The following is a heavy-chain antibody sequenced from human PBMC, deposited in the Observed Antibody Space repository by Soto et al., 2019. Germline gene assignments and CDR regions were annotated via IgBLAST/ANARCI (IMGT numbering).Heavy chain of an antibody. CDR3: ARDSGVFSSSRWFYGMDV. CDR2: IYYSGST. V-gene: IGHV4-61*01. D-gene: IGHD6-6*01. CDR1: GDSGRRGSFY. Sequence: SETLSLTCTVSGDSGRRGSFYWSWIRQPPGKGLEWIGYIYYSGSTTYNPSLKSRVIISIDTSKNQFSLKLSSVTAADTAVYYCARDSGVFSSSRWFYGMDVWGQGTTVTVSS. J-gene: IGHJ6*02.